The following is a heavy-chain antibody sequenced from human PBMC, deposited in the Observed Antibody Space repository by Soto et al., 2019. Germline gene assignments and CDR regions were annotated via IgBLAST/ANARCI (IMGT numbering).Heavy chain of an antibody. CDR2: INPYNGNT. J-gene: IGHJ4*02. V-gene: IGHV1-18*04. CDR1: GYTFTGYY. D-gene: IGHD2-2*01. CDR3: ARVPQLAGHFDY. Sequence: ASVKVSCKASGYTFTGYYMHWVRQAPGQGLEWMGWINPYNGNTNYAQKLQGRVTMTTDTSTSTAYMELRSLRSDDTAVYYCARVPQLAGHFDYWGQGTLVTVSS.